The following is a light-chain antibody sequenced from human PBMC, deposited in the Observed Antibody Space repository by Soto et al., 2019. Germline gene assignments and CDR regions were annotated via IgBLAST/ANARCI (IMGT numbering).Light chain of an antibody. CDR2: KDS. CDR3: QSAYSSGTYV. CDR1: ALPKQY. Sequence: SYELTQPPSVSVSPGQTARITCSGDALPKQYAYGYQQKPGQAPVLVIYKDSERPSGIPERFSGSSSGTTVTLTISGVQAEDEADYYCQSAYSSGTYVFGGGTKVTVL. V-gene: IGLV3-25*02. J-gene: IGLJ3*02.